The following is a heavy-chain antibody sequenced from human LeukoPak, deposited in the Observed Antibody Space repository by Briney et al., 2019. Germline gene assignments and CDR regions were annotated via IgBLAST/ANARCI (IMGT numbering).Heavy chain of an antibody. CDR2: ISRSGRT. D-gene: IGHD3-16*02. J-gene: IGHJ4*02. Sequence: SETLSLTCTVSGGSISTSDLYWSWIRQHPGKGLEWIGYISRSGRTYYNPSLKSRITMSVDTSKSQFSLQLNFVTAADTAVYYCAGASHLGDLSLGRWGQGTLVTVSS. CDR1: GGSISTSDLY. CDR3: AGASHLGDLSLGR. V-gene: IGHV4-31*03.